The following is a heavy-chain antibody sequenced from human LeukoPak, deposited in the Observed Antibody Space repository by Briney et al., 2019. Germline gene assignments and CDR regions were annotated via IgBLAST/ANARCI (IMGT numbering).Heavy chain of an antibody. V-gene: IGHV1-69*04. Sequence: SVKVSCKASGGTFSSYASSWVRQAPGQGLEWMGRIIPILGIANYAQKFQGRVTITADKSTSTAYMELSSLRSEDTAVYYCAREAYCGGDCYSSGMDVWGQGTTVTVSS. D-gene: IGHD2-21*01. J-gene: IGHJ6*02. CDR3: AREAYCGGDCYSSGMDV. CDR1: GGTFSSYA. CDR2: IIPILGIA.